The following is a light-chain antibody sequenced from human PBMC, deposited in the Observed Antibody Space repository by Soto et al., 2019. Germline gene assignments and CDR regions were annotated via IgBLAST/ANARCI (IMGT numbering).Light chain of an antibody. CDR1: TSNFVSNS. Sequence: SVLTQSPSAYGTPGQRVTISCSASTSNFVSNSVSWYQHVPGTAPKLLISRNHQRPSGVPDRFSGSKSATSASLAISDLPSEDEAEYYCAIWDDTRARPSFPFGGLT. V-gene: IGLV1-47*01. J-gene: IGLJ3*02. CDR3: AIWDDTRARPSFP. CDR2: RNH.